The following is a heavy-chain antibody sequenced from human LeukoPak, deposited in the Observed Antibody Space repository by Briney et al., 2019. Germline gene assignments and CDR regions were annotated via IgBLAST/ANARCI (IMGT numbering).Heavy chain of an antibody. CDR2: ICTRSNPI. CDR3: AREARGSGRDFDY. D-gene: IGHD1-26*01. Sequence: GGSLRLSCAASGFSFSDFYMSWIRQAPGMGLEWISDICTRSNPIYYADSVKGRFTISRDDAKNSLYLQMNSLRDEDTAVYFCAREARGSGRDFDYWGQGILVTVSS. CDR1: GFSFSDFY. V-gene: IGHV3-11*01. J-gene: IGHJ4*02.